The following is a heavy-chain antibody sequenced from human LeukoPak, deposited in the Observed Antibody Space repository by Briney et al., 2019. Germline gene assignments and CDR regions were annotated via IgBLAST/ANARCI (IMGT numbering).Heavy chain of an antibody. Sequence: GGSLRLSCEASGFSFSTSSMSWVRQAPGKGLDWVSSISSRSSYIYSADSVKGRFTISRDNAKNSLYLQMNSLRAEDTAVYYCAKDSRVGYYDSSGYYPSQHWGQGTLVTVSS. CDR1: GFSFSTSS. CDR2: ISSRSSYI. CDR3: AKDSRVGYYDSSGYYPSQH. D-gene: IGHD3-22*01. J-gene: IGHJ1*01. V-gene: IGHV3-21*04.